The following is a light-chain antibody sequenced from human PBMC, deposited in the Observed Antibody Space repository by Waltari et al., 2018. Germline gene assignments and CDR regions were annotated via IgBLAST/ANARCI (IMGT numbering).Light chain of an antibody. CDR2: EVS. Sequence: QSALTQPPSASGSPGQSVTISCTGTSSDIGGYKYVSWYRQHPGKGPKLLIYEVSKRPSGVPNRFSGSKSGNTASLTISGLQAGDEADYYCSSYTTSATWVFGGGTRVAVL. J-gene: IGLJ3*02. CDR3: SSYTTSATWV. V-gene: IGLV2-8*01. CDR1: SSDIGGYKY.